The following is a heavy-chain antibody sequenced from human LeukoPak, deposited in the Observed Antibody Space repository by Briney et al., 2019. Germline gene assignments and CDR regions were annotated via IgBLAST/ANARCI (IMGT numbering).Heavy chain of an antibody. CDR1: GYTLTELS. J-gene: IGHJ4*02. D-gene: IGHD3-3*01. CDR3: ATSQLTYYDFWSGAFDY. V-gene: IGHV1-24*01. Sequence: ASVKVSCKVSGYTLTELSMHWVRQAPGKGLEWMGGFDPEDGETIYAQKFQGRVTMTEDTSTDTAYMELSSLRSEDTAVYYCATSQLTYYDFWSGAFDYWGQGTLVTVSS. CDR2: FDPEDGET.